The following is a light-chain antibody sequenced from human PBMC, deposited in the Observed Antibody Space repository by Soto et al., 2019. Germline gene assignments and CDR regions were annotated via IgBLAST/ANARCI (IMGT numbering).Light chain of an antibody. CDR1: QSVSSSY. Sequence: EIVLTQSPGNLYLSPGERATLSCRASQSVSSSYLAWYQQRPGQPPRLLIYGASSRATGIPDRFSGSGSGTDFTLTISRLESEDSALYYCHQYGSSPPMYTFGQGTKLEI. CDR3: HQYGSSPPMYT. V-gene: IGKV3-20*01. CDR2: GAS. J-gene: IGKJ2*01.